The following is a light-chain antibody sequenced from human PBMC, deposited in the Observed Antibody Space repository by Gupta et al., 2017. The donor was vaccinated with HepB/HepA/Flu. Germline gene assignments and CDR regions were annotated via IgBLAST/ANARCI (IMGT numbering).Light chain of an antibody. CDR1: RSTLGINP. Sequence: QSVLTQPPSWSAAPGQRFTITCSGSRSTLGINPLSWYQQLPGTAPNLLIYDNDKRPSAIPDRFSGSKSGTSATLGITGLQAGEAADYYCGSRDSSRSVVFFGGGTKLTVL. V-gene: IGLV1-51*02. CDR2: DND. J-gene: IGLJ2*01. CDR3: GSRDSSRSVVF.